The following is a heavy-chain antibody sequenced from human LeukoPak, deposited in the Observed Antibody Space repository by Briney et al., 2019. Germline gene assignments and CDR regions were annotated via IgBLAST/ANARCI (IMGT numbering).Heavy chain of an antibody. Sequence: PGGSLRLSCAASGFTFSNFWMNWVRQAPGKGLEWVANIKQDGSEKYYVDSVKGRFTISRDNAKNPLYLQMNSLRAEDTAIYYCAKSGYFGVLIRTFDYWGQGTLVTVSS. D-gene: IGHD3-3*01. J-gene: IGHJ4*02. CDR2: IKQDGSEK. CDR1: GFTFSNFW. V-gene: IGHV3-7*01. CDR3: AKSGYFGVLIRTFDY.